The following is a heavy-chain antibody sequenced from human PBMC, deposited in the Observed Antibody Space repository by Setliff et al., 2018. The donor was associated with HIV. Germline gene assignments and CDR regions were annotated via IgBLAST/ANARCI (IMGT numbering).Heavy chain of an antibody. Sequence: SETLSLTCTVSGGSISSNNYYWGWIRQPPGKGLEWIASIYYSGGTYYNPSLKSRITISVDTSKNKFSLRLSSVTAADTAVYYCSRQGLVLVPASLTWLLPPSPISYWGQGALVTVSS. CDR1: GGSISSNNYY. CDR2: IYYSGGT. V-gene: IGHV4-39*01. J-gene: IGHJ4*02. D-gene: IGHD2-2*01. CDR3: SRQGLVLVPASLTWLLPPSPISY.